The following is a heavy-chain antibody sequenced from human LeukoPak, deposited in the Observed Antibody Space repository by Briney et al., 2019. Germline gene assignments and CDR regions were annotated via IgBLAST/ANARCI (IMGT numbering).Heavy chain of an antibody. CDR2: INHSGST. Sequence: PSDTLSLTCAVYGGPFSGYYWSWIRQPPGKGLEWIGEINHSGSTNYNPSLKSRVTISVDTSKNQFSLKLSSVTAADTAVYYCAREAYCGGDCYSGTDYWGQGTLVTVSS. V-gene: IGHV4-34*01. CDR3: AREAYCGGDCYSGTDY. CDR1: GGPFSGYY. D-gene: IGHD2-21*02. J-gene: IGHJ4*02.